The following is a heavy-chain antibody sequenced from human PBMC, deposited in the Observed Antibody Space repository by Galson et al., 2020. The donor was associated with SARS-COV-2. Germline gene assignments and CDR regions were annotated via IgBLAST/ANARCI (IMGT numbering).Heavy chain of an antibody. D-gene: IGHD2-21*01. V-gene: IGHV4-34*01. CDR2: VNHNGNT. CDR1: GESFYGHY. Sequence: SETLSLTCAVYGESFYGHYWTWIRQPPGKGVQWIAEVNHNGNTNYSPSLKSRLTISVDASKKQFSLELRSVTAADAALYYCVRGRNGGDSFEGFDYWGQGTLVTVSS. CDR3: VRGRNGGDSFEGFDY. J-gene: IGHJ4*02.